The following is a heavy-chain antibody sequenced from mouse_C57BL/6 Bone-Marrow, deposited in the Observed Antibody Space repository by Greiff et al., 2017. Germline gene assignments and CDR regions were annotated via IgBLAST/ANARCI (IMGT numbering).Heavy chain of an antibody. CDR2: ISYSGST. Sequence: DVQLVESGPGLAKPSQTLSLTCSVTGYSITSDYWNWIRKFPGNKLEYMGYISYSGSTYYNPSLKSRISITRDTSKNQYYLQLNSVTTEDTATYYCARSYDGYYVWLAYWGQGTLVTVSA. CDR1: GYSITSDY. D-gene: IGHD2-3*01. CDR3: ARSYDGYYVWLAY. J-gene: IGHJ3*01. V-gene: IGHV3-8*01.